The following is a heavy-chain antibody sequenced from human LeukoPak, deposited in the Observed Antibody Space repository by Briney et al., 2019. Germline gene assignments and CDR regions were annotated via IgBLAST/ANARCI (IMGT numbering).Heavy chain of an antibody. V-gene: IGHV3-66*01. CDR2: IYSGGTT. CDR3: ARENSGGYQLDGFDI. CDR1: GFTVSTSY. Sequence: PGGALRLSCAASGFTVSTSYMSWVRQAPGKGLEWLSVIYSGGTTYYADAVKGRFTISRDNSNNTLYLHMNSLRAEDTAVYYCARENSGGYQLDGFDIWGQGTMVTVSS. D-gene: IGHD2-15*01. J-gene: IGHJ3*02.